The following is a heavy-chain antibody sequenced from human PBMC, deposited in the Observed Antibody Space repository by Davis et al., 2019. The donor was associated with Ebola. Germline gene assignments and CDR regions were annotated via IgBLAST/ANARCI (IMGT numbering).Heavy chain of an antibody. V-gene: IGHV3-23*01. CDR1: GFTFSSYA. J-gene: IGHJ4*02. CDR3: AKQRGVGAIDYDY. Sequence: GGSLRLSCAASGFTFSSYAMSWVRQAPGKGLEWVSSISSSGGTTYYIDSVKGRFTISRDNSKNTLSLQMNSLRADDTAVYYCAKQRGVGAIDYDYWGRGTVVTVSS. CDR2: ISSSGGTT. D-gene: IGHD1-26*01.